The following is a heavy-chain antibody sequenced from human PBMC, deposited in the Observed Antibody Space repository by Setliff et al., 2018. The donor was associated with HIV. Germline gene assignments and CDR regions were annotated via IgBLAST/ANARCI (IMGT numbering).Heavy chain of an antibody. D-gene: IGHD3-22*01. V-gene: IGHV1-69*05. CDR1: GGTFTNHA. J-gene: IGHJ4*02. CDR3: ARGDSTGYYN. CDR2: INVLFGTG. Sequence: GASVKVSCKASGGTFTNHAVSWVRQAPGQGLEWMGGINVLFGTGNYAQKFQGRVTITTDESKTTAYMDLHSLRSDDTAVYFCARGDSTGYYNWGQGTLVTVSS.